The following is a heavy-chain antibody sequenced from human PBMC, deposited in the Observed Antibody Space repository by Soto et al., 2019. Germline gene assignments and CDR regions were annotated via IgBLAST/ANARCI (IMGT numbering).Heavy chain of an antibody. CDR1: GFTFSSYA. CDR3: AKAPGYYASSVYYFDY. J-gene: IGHJ4*02. CDR2: ISGSGGST. Sequence: GGSLRLSCAASGFTFSSYAMSWVRQAPGKGLEWVLAISGSGGSTYYADSVNGRFTISSDNSKNTLYLQMNSLRAEDTAVYSCAKAPGYYASSVYYFDYWGQGTLVTVSS. V-gene: IGHV3-23*01. D-gene: IGHD3-22*01.